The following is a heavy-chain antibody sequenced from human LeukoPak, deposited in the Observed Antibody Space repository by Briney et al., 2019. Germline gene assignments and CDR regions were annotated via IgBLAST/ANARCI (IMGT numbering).Heavy chain of an antibody. CDR2: INPNSGGT. Sequence: EASVKVSCKASGYTFTGYYMHWVRQAPGQGLEWMGRINPNSGGTNYAQKFQGRVTMTRDTSISTAYMELSRLRSDDTAVYYCASPGGWFGELLYDYWGQGTLVTVSS. V-gene: IGHV1-2*06. D-gene: IGHD3-10*01. J-gene: IGHJ4*02. CDR3: ASPGGWFGELLYDY. CDR1: GYTFTGYY.